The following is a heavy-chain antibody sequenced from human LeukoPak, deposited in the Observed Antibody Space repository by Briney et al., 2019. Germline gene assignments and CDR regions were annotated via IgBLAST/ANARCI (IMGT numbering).Heavy chain of an antibody. CDR1: GFSFRNSW. D-gene: IGHD2-2*01. CDR2: TNKEGTGT. CDR3: AREMGSSSYVLDV. J-gene: IGHJ3*01. Sequence: PGGSLRLSCATSGFSFRNSWMSWVRQAPGKGLMWVSRTNKEGTGTTYADSVRGRFTISRDNAKNTLLLQVNSLRAEDTGVYYCAREMGSSSYVLDVWGQGTMVTVSS. V-gene: IGHV3-74*01.